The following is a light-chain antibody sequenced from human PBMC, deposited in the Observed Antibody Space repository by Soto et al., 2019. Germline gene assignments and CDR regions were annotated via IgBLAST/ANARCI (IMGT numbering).Light chain of an antibody. CDR1: QSVSSK. CDR2: GAS. Sequence: ETVMTQSPATLSVSPGERATLSCWASQSVSSKLAWYQQKPCQAPRLLIYGASTRATGIPARFSGSGSGTEFTLSISSLQSEDSAVYYCQQYNNWPPITFGQGTRLEIK. V-gene: IGKV3D-15*01. J-gene: IGKJ5*01. CDR3: QQYNNWPPIT.